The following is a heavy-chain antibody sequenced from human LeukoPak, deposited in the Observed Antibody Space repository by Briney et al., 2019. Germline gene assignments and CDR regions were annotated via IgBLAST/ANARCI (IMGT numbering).Heavy chain of an antibody. J-gene: IGHJ3*02. CDR3: AKDREGIVVVPAAPYI. V-gene: IGHV3-30-3*01. Sequence: GRSLRLSCAASGFTFSSYAMHWVRQAQGKGRGGVAIISYDGSNKYYADSVKGRFTISRDNSKNTLYLQMNSLRAEDTAVYYCAKDREGIVVVPAAPYIWGQGTMVTVSS. D-gene: IGHD2-2*01. CDR1: GFTFSSYA. CDR2: ISYDGSNK.